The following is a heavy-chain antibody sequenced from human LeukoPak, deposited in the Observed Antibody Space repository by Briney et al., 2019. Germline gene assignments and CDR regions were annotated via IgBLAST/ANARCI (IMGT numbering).Heavy chain of an antibody. Sequence: SVKVSCKASRGTFSSYAISWVRQAPGQGLEWMGGIIPIFGTANYAQKFQDRVKITTDESTSTAYMELSSLRSEDTAVYYCARVMGSGSYYPFDYWGQGTLVTVSS. CDR1: RGTFSSYA. CDR2: IIPIFGTA. V-gene: IGHV1-69*05. J-gene: IGHJ4*02. D-gene: IGHD1-26*01. CDR3: ARVMGSGSYYPFDY.